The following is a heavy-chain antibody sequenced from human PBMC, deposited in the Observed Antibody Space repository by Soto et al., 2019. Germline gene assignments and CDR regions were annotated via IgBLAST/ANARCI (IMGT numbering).Heavy chain of an antibody. CDR3: ARVTRSHDTEY. D-gene: IGHD5-18*01. Sequence: EVQLEESGGGLVQPGGSLRLACKTPGFTFNNYWMSWLRQAPGKGLEWVANINQDGSQTDYVDSVKGRFTLSRDNAKTSLYLQMHRLRVADTAVYYCARVTRSHDTEYWGQGTLVTFSS. CDR1: GFTFNNYW. J-gene: IGHJ4*02. V-gene: IGHV3-7*05. CDR2: INQDGSQT.